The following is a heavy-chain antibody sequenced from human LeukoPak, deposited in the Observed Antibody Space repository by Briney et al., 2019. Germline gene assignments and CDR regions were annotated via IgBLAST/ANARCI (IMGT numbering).Heavy chain of an antibody. CDR2: MNPNSGNT. CDR1: GYTFTSYD. V-gene: IGHV1-8*01. J-gene: IGHJ4*02. Sequence: ASVKVSCKASGYTFTSYDINWVRQATGQGLEWMGWMNPNSGNTGYAQSFQGRVTMTRDTSISTAYMELSSLRSEDTAVYYCVRAYYRSGTRDYGDFLFWGQGTLVTVSS. D-gene: IGHD4-17*01. CDR3: VRAYYRSGTRDYGDFLF.